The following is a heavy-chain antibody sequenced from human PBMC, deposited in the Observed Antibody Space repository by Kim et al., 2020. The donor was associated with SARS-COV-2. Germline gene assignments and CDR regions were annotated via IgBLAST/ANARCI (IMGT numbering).Heavy chain of an antibody. D-gene: IGHD6-13*01. V-gene: IGHV4-34*01. J-gene: IGHJ5*02. Sequence: LTSRVTISVDTSKNQCSLKLSSVTAADTAVYYCARGRIAAAGTVRRAFDPWGQGTLVTVSS. CDR3: ARGRIAAAGTVRRAFDP.